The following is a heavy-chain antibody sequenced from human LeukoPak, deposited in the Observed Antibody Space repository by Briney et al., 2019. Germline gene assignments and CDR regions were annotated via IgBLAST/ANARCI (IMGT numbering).Heavy chain of an antibody. D-gene: IGHD3-10*01. V-gene: IGHV1-2*02. CDR2: INPNSGGT. J-gene: IGHJ6*02. CDR1: GYTFTGYY. Sequence: GASVKVSCKASGYTFTGYYMHWVRQAPGQGLEWMGWINPNSGGTNYAQKFQGRVTMTRDTSISTAYMELSRLRSDDTAVYYCARRDTMVRGVIIRYYYYYGMDVWGQGTTVTVSS. CDR3: ARRDTMVRGVIIRYYYYYGMDV.